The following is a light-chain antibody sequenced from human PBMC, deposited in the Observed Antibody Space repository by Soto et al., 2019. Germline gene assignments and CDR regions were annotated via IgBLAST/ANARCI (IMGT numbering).Light chain of an antibody. CDR2: EDT. CDR3: CSYAGSSTWV. CDR1: SSDVGSYTL. J-gene: IGLJ3*02. V-gene: IGLV2-23*01. Sequence: QSALTQPASVSGSPGQSITISCSGSSSDVGSYTLVSWYQQYPGKAPKLTIYEDTKRPSGVSNRFSGSKSGNTASLTISGLQAEDEADYYCCSYAGSSTWVFGGGTKLTVL.